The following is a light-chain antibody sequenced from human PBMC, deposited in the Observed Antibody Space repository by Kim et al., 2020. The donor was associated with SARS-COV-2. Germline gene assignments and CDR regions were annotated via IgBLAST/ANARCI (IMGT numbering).Light chain of an antibody. CDR1: SEYKTDA. CDR2: VDSDGSH. Sequence: SVKITCTRSSEYKTDAIAWHQQLPEKGPRYLMNVDSDGSHTRGDGIPDRFSGSSSGAERYLTISSLQPEDEADYYCLTWGPGIRVFGGGTQLTVL. V-gene: IGLV4-69*01. CDR3: LTWGPGIRV. J-gene: IGLJ2*01.